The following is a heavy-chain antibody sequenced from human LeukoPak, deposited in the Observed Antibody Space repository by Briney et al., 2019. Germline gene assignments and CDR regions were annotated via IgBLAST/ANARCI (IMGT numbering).Heavy chain of an antibody. CDR3: ARQLDY. J-gene: IGHJ4*02. CDR2: IHHSGTT. CDR1: GGSISSSSYY. V-gene: IGHV4-39*01. Sequence: SETLSLTCTVSGGSISSSSYYWGWIRQPPGKGMEWIGSIHHSGTTYYNPSLRSRVTISVDTSKNQVSLKLSSVTAADTAVYYCARQLDYWGQGTLVTVSS.